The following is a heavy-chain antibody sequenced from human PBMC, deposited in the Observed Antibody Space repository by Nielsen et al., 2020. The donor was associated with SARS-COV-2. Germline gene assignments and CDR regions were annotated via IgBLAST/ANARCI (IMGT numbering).Heavy chain of an antibody. Sequence: SETLSLTCSVSGASINGYYWTWIRQPPGKGLEWIGNIYHTGSTNENHSLRSRITLSLDTSKNQFSLQLNSVTAADTAVYYCAREIYDVWSAGAYYIDYWGQGTLVIASS. CDR3: AREIYDVWSAGAYYIDY. J-gene: IGHJ4*02. CDR1: GASINGYY. V-gene: IGHV4-59*01. CDR2: IYHTGST. D-gene: IGHD3-3*01.